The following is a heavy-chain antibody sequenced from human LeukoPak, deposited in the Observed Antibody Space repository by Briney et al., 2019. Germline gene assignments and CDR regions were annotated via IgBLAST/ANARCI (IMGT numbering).Heavy chain of an antibody. J-gene: IGHJ3*02. CDR2: IIPILGIV. CDR3: ASGGYSSGWYALDAFDI. CDR1: GYTFTGYY. V-gene: IGHV1-69*02. D-gene: IGHD6-19*01. Sequence: GASVKVSCKASGYTFTGYYMHWVRQAPGQGLEWMGRIIPILGIVNYAQKFQGRVTITADKSTSTAYMELSSLRSEDTAVYYCASGGYSSGWYALDAFDIWGQGTMVTVSS.